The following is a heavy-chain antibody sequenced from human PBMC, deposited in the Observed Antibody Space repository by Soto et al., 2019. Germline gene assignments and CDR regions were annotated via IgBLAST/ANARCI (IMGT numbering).Heavy chain of an antibody. Sequence: QVQLQESGPGLVKPSDTLSLTCGVSGSSISSSYWWGWIRQPPGKGLEWIGYIFSTGSTYYNPSLKGRVTMSVDTSNNQFTLRLNSVTAVDTAMYYCATKPNSLYYFDFWGQGTLVTVSS. J-gene: IGHJ4*02. CDR2: IFSTGST. D-gene: IGHD5-18*01. CDR1: GSSISSSYW. V-gene: IGHV4-28*01. CDR3: ATKPNSLYYFDF.